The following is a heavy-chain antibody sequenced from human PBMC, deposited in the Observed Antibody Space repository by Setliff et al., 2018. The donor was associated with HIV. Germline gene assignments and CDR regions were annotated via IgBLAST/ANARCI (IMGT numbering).Heavy chain of an antibody. V-gene: IGHV3-7*01. CDR1: GFTFSSYS. CDR2: IKQDGSEK. D-gene: IGHD3-10*01. J-gene: IGHJ6*02. Sequence: GGSLRLSCAASGFTFSSYSMNWARQAPGKGLEWVANIKQDGSEKYYVDSLKGRFTISRDNAKNSLYLQMNSLTAEDTAVYYCATAGFYNGLDVWGQGTTVTVSS. CDR3: ATAGFYNGLDV.